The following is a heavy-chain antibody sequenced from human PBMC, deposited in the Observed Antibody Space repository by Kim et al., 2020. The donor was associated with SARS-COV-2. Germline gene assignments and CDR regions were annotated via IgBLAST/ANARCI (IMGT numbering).Heavy chain of an antibody. V-gene: IGHV3-64*01. CDR1: GFTFSNYA. D-gene: IGHD2-15*01. CDR3: ARRRSGGNCFFDY. J-gene: IGHJ4*02. Sequence: GGSLRLSCTASGFTFSNYAMHWVRQAPGKGLEYVSAITSNGGDTYYAYSVKDRFTISRDNSKNTLYLQMGSLRAEDMAVYYCARRRSGGNCFFDYLGQGT. CDR2: ITSNGGDT.